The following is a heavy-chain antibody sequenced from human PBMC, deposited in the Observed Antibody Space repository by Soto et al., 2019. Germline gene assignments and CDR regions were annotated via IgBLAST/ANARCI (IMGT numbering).Heavy chain of an antibody. CDR2: ISGSGGST. D-gene: IGHD2-15*01. CDR3: ARSSWLYCSGGSCYLDY. V-gene: IGHV3-23*01. Sequence: GGSLRLSCAASGFTFSSYAMSWVRQAPGKGLEWVSAISGSGGSTYYADSVKGRITISRDNSKNTLYLQMNSLRAEDTAVYYCARSSWLYCSGGSCYLDYWGQGTLVTVSS. J-gene: IGHJ4*02. CDR1: GFTFSSYA.